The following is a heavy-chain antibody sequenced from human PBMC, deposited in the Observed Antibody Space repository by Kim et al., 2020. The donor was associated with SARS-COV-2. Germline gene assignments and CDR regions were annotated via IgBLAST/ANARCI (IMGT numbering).Heavy chain of an antibody. CDR2: IYYSGST. CDR1: GGSISSYY. CDR3: ARHHTPDGWELSFGYYYMDV. J-gene: IGHJ6*03. Sequence: SETLSLTCTVSGGSISSYYWSWIRQPPGKGLEWIGYIYYSGSTNYNPSLKSRVTISVDTSKNQFSLKLSSVTAADTAVYYCARHHTPDGWELSFGYYYMDVWGKGTTVTVSS. V-gene: IGHV4-59*08. D-gene: IGHD1-26*01.